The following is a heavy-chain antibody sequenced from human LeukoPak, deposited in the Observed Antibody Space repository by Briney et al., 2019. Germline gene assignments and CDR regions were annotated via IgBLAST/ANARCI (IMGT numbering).Heavy chain of an antibody. CDR2: IYYSGST. J-gene: IGHJ4*02. V-gene: IGHV4-59*01. D-gene: IGHD3-10*01. Sequence: PSETPSLTCTVSGGSISSYYWSWIRQPPGKGLEWIGYIYYSGSTNYNPSLKSRVTISVDTSKNQFSLKLSSVTAADTAVYYCARAGEYYYGSGSYYNWGQGTLVTVSS. CDR1: GGSISSYY. CDR3: ARAGEYYYGSGSYYN.